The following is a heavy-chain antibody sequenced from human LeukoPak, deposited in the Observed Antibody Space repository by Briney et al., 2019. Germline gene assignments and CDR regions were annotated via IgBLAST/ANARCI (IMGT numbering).Heavy chain of an antibody. CDR1: GFTFSSYG. Sequence: PGGSLRLSCAASGFTFSSYGMNWVRQAPGKGLEWVSAISGSGGSTYYADSVKGRFTISRDNSKNTLYLQMNSLRAEDTAVYYCAKDWSDSSVQPSYYFDYWGQGTLVTVSS. CDR2: ISGSGGST. J-gene: IGHJ4*02. CDR3: AKDWSDSSVQPSYYFDY. D-gene: IGHD3-22*01. V-gene: IGHV3-23*01.